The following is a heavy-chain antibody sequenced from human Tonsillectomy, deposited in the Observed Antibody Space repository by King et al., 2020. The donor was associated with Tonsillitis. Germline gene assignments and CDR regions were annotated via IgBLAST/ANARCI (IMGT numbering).Heavy chain of an antibody. Sequence: VQLVESGGGLVQPGGSLRLSCVVSGFTLKDYSMTWVRQAPGRGREGLSYVDTSSGTNYYADSLKGRFTVSIDDSKNSLFLQMNDLRVEDTAFYSCTRGGWSGSMGYWGQGTLVTVSS. CDR3: TRGGWSGSMGY. CDR1: GFTLKDYS. V-gene: IGHV3-48*01. CDR2: VDTSSGTN. J-gene: IGHJ4*02. D-gene: IGHD3-10*02.